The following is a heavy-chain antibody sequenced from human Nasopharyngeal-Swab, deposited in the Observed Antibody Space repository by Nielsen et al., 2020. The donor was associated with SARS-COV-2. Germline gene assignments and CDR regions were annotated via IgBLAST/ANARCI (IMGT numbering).Heavy chain of an antibody. CDR1: GYSISSGYY. V-gene: IGHV4-38-2*01. Sequence: SETLSLTCAVSGYSISSGYYWGWIRQPPGKGLEWIGSIYHSGSTYYNPSLKSRVTISVDTSENQFSLKLSSVTAADTAVYYCARHAAGEYQLTYYFDYWGQGTLVTVSS. J-gene: IGHJ4*02. CDR3: ARHAAGEYQLTYYFDY. D-gene: IGHD2-2*01. CDR2: IYHSGST.